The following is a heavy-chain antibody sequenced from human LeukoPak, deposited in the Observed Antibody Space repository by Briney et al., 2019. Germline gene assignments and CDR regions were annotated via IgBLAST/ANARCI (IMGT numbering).Heavy chain of an antibody. Sequence: SVKVSCKASGGTFSGYAISWVRQAPGQGLEWMGGIIPIFGTANYAQKFQGRVTITTDESTSTAYMELSSLRSEDTAVYYCARHAENGYDRFDHWGQGTLGTVSS. CDR3: ARHAENGYDRFDH. D-gene: IGHD5-12*01. CDR2: IIPIFGTA. V-gene: IGHV1-69*05. CDR1: GGTFSGYA. J-gene: IGHJ4*02.